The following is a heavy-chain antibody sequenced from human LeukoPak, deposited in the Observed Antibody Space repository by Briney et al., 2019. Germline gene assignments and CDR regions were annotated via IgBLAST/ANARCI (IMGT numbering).Heavy chain of an antibody. CDR3: ARLGDSSGWLGIDY. V-gene: IGHV3-23*01. CDR1: GFTFSSYA. D-gene: IGHD6-19*01. J-gene: IGHJ4*02. Sequence: GGSLRLSCAASGFTFSSYAMSWVRQAPGKGLEWVSAISGSGGSTYYADSVKGRFTISRDNAKNSLYLQMNSLRAEDTAVYYCARLGDSSGWLGIDYWGQGTLVTVSS. CDR2: ISGSGGST.